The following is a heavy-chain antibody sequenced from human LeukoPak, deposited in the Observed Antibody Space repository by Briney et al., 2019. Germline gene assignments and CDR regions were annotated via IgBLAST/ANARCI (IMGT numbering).Heavy chain of an antibody. CDR1: GFTFSSYE. V-gene: IGHV3-48*03. D-gene: IGHD1-26*01. CDR2: ISSSGSTI. Sequence: GGSLRLSCAASGFTFSSYEMNWVRQAPGKGLEWVSYISSSGSTIYYADSVKGRFTISRDNAKNSLYLQMNSLRAEDTAVYYCARDRIGSGYSFDYWGQGTLVTVSS. J-gene: IGHJ4*02. CDR3: ARDRIGSGYSFDY.